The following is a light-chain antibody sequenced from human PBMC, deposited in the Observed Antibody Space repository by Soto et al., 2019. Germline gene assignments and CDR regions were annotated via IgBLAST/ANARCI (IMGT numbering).Light chain of an antibody. CDR2: GAS. CDR3: QQYDQWWT. V-gene: IGKV3-15*01. J-gene: IGKJ1*01. CDR1: QSVSTN. Sequence: EVVLTQSPATLSVSPGERATLSCRASQSVSTNLAWYQQRPGQAPRLLIYGASARATGIPDRFSGSGAGAEFTLTISSLQSEDFGVYFCQQYDQWWTFGQGTKVDIK.